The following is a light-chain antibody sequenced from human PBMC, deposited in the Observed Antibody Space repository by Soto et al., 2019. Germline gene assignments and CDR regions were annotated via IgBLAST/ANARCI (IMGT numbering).Light chain of an antibody. Sequence: DIVMTQSPLSLPVTPGEPASISCRSSQSLLYGAGYMYVDWYLQKPGQPPQLLIFLGSNRAPGVHDRFSGSVSGTDFTLKISRVETEDLGVYYCMQTLQTPYTFGQGTKLEIK. CDR1: QSLLYGAGYMY. J-gene: IGKJ2*01. CDR2: LGS. CDR3: MQTLQTPYT. V-gene: IGKV2-28*01.